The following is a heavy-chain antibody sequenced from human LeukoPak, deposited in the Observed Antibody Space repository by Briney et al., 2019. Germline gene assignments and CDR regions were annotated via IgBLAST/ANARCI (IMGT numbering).Heavy chain of an antibody. J-gene: IGHJ4*02. Sequence: PGGSLRLSCAASGFTFSSYAMSWVRQAPGKGLEWVSAISGSGGSKYYADSVKGRFTISRDNAQNSLYLQMSSLRAEDTAMYYCARDYSESEYFFDYWGQGSLVAVSS. V-gene: IGHV3-23*01. D-gene: IGHD1-26*01. CDR3: ARDYSESEYFFDY. CDR2: ISGSGGSK. CDR1: GFTFSSYA.